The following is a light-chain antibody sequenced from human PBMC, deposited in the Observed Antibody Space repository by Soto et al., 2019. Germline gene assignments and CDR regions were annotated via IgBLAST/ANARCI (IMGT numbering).Light chain of an antibody. CDR3: QQYGGSRWT. V-gene: IGKV3-20*01. Sequence: EIVLTQSPGTLSLSPGERATLSCRASQSVSSTYLAWYQQKPGQAPRLLIYGASNRATGIPGRFSGSGSGTNLTLNISSLEHEDLGVYYCQQYGGSRWTFGKGTRVHI. CDR2: GAS. J-gene: IGKJ1*01. CDR1: QSVSSTY.